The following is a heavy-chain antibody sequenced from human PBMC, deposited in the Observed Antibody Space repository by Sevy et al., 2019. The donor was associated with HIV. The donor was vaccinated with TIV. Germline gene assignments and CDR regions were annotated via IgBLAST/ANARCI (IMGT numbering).Heavy chain of an antibody. V-gene: IGHV3-7*03. CDR1: GFTFSTHW. Sequence: GGSLRLSCAASGFTFSTHWMSWVRQAPWKGLEWVANIKEDGSEKYYVDSVKGRFTISRDNAKNSLFLQMNSLRAEDRAVYYRAKDVYWGQGTLVTVSS. J-gene: IGHJ4*02. CDR3: AKDVY. CDR2: IKEDGSEK.